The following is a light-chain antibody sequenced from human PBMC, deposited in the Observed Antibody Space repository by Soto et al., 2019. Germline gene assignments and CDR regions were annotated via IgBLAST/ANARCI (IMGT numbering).Light chain of an antibody. J-gene: IGKJ3*01. CDR2: GAS. CDR1: QSVSSN. Sequence: EIVMTQSPATLSVSPGERPTLSCRASQSVSSNLAWYQQKPGQAPRLLIYGASTRATGIPARFSGSGSGTEFTLPISSLKSADFAAYYCQQYNNWHRFTFGPGTQVDIK. V-gene: IGKV3-15*01. CDR3: QQYNNWHRFT.